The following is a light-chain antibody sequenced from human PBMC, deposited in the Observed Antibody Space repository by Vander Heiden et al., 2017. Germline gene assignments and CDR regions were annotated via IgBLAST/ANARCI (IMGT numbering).Light chain of an antibody. CDR1: QSVSSN. Sequence: EIMMTQSPATLSVSPGERATLSCRASQSVSSNLAWYQQKPGQAPRLIIYGASARASGIPARFSGSGCGTEFTLTISSLQSEDFAVYYCQQNNNWPLTFGGGTKVEIK. CDR3: QQNNNWPLT. CDR2: GAS. V-gene: IGKV3-15*01. J-gene: IGKJ4*02.